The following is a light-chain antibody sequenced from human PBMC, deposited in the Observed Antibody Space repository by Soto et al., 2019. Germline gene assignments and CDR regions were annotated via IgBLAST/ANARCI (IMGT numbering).Light chain of an antibody. CDR2: GVS. V-gene: IGKV3-15*01. CDR3: QHYNDWPPTWT. Sequence: EIVMTQSPATLSVSPGERATLSCRASQSVSSKLAWYQQKPGQAPRVLIYGVSTRATGIPARFSGSGSGTEFTLTISSLQSEDFAVYYCQHYNDWPPTWTFGQGTRVEIK. J-gene: IGKJ1*01. CDR1: QSVSSK.